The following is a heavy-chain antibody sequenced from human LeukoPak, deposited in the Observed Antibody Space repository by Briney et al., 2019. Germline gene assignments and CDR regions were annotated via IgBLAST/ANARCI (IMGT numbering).Heavy chain of an antibody. CDR1: GFTFSDYY. D-gene: IGHD3-22*01. Sequence: GGSLRLSCAASGFTFSDYYMSWIRQAPGKGLEWVSYISSSGSTIYYADSVKGRFTISRDNAKNSLYLEMNSLRAEDTAVYYCARESQSAYYFDSSGYEDAFDIWGQGTMVTVSS. CDR3: ARESQSAYYFDSSGYEDAFDI. J-gene: IGHJ3*02. V-gene: IGHV3-11*04. CDR2: ISSSGSTI.